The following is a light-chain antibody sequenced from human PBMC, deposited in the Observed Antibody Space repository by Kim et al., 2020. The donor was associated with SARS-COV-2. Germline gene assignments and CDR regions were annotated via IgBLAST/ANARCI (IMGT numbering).Light chain of an antibody. J-gene: IGLJ1*01. CDR2: RNE. V-gene: IGLV1-47*01. CDR1: SSNVESNY. Sequence: ELTQPPSASGTPGQRVTISCSGSSSNVESNYVYWYQQFLGTAPKLLIFRNEQRPSGVPDRFSASKSGTSASLTISELRSEDEAEYHCATWDDSVSASVFGTGTKVTVL. CDR3: ATWDDSVSASV.